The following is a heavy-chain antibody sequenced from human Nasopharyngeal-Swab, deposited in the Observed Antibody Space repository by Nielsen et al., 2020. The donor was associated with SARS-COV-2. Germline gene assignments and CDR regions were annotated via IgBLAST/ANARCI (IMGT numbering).Heavy chain of an antibody. V-gene: IGHV4-34*01. Sequence: SETLSLTCAVYSGSFSGYYWSWIRQPPGKGLEWIGEINHSGSTNYNPSLKSRVTISVDTSKNQFSLKLSSVTAADTAVYYCARGRGGYGSSWYGYYYYMDVWGKGTTVTVSS. D-gene: IGHD6-13*01. J-gene: IGHJ6*03. CDR3: ARGRGGYGSSWYGYYYYMDV. CDR2: INHSGST. CDR1: SGSFSGYY.